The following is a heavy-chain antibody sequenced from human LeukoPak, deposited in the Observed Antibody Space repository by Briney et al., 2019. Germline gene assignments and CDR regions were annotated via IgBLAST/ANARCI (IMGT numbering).Heavy chain of an antibody. D-gene: IGHD5-18*01. J-gene: IGHJ4*02. CDR1: GGSISSYY. CDR2: IYYSGST. CDR3: ARGSDTAMDGTYFDY. Sequence: PSETLSLTCTVSGGSISSYYWSWIRQPPGKGLEWIGYIYYSGSTNYNPSLKSRVAISVDTSKNQFSLKLSSVTAADTAVYYCARGSDTAMDGTYFDYWGQGTLVAVSS. V-gene: IGHV4-59*01.